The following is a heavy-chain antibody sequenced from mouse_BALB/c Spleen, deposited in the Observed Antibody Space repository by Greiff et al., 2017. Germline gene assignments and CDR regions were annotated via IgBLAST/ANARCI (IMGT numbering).Heavy chain of an antibody. CDR1: GFNFKDTY. D-gene: IGHD4-1*01. V-gene: IGHV14-3*02. J-gene: IGHJ3*01. CDR2: IDHANGNT. CDR3: TSGTAY. Sequence: EVHLKQSGAELVKPGASVKLSCTASGFNFKDTYMHWVKQRPEQGLEWIGRIDHANGNTKYDQKFQGKATITVDTTSNTAYLQLSSLTSEDTAVYYSTSGTAYWGQGTLVTVSA.